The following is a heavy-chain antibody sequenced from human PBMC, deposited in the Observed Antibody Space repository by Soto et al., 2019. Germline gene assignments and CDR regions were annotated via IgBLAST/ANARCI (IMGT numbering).Heavy chain of an antibody. D-gene: IGHD3-22*01. CDR2: ISYDGSTQ. CDR1: GFIFSSYA. V-gene: IGHV3-30-3*01. J-gene: IGHJ3*02. Sequence: QVQLVESGGGVVQPGRSLRLSCAASGFIFSSYAMHWVRQAPGKGLEWVALISYDGSTQYYADSVKGRFTISRDNSKNTLYLQTNSLRAEDTAVYYCARVWERRTYYYESSGPNDAFDIWGQGTMVTVSS. CDR3: ARVWERRTYYYESSGPNDAFDI.